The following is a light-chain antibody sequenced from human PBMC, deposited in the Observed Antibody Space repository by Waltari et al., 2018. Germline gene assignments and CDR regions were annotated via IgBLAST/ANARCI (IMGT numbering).Light chain of an antibody. Sequence: KFMLTQPHSVSESPGKTVTISCTGSSGSVASNYVQWYQQRPGSAPTTIIYEDDQSPSGVPGRVSGSIDSSSNCASLTMSGLKPEDEADYDWQSYDSKNWVFGGGTKLAVL. J-gene: IGLJ3*02. V-gene: IGLV6-57*02. CDR3: QSYDSKNWV. CDR1: SGSVASNY. CDR2: EDD.